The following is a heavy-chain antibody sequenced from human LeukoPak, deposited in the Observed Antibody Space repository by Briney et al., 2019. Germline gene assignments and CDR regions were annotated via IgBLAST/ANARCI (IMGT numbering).Heavy chain of an antibody. J-gene: IGHJ6*03. CDR2: IIPIFGTA. D-gene: IGHD4-17*01. CDR3: ASSVTVTTSDYYYYMDV. V-gene: IGHV1-69*05. Sequence: SVKVSCKASGGTFSSYAISWVRQAPGQGLEWMGGIIPIFGTASYAQKFQGRVTITTDESTSTAYMELSSLRSEDTAVYYCASSVTVTTSDYYYYMDVWGKGTTVTVSS. CDR1: GGTFSSYA.